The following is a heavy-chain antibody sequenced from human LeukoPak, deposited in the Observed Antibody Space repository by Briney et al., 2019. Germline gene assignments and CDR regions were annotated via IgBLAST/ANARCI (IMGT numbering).Heavy chain of an antibody. V-gene: IGHV5-51*01. CDR1: GYSFTSYW. CDR2: IYPGDSDT. D-gene: IGHD2-2*01. Sequence: GESLKISCKGSGYSFTSYWIGWVRQMPGKGLEWMGIIYPGDSDTRYSPSFQGQVTMSADKSISTAYLQWSSLKASDTAIYYCVRHLSDITSCPNYWGPGTLVTVAS. CDR3: VRHLSDITSCPNY. J-gene: IGHJ4*02.